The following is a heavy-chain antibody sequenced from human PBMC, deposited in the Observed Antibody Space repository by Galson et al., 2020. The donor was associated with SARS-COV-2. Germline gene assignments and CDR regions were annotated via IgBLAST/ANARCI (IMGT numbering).Heavy chain of an antibody. D-gene: IGHD2-21*01. CDR1: GGSVSSGSYY. V-gene: IGHV4-61*01. J-gene: IGHJ3*01. CDR2: IYYSGST. Sequence: ASETLSLTCPVSGGSVSSGSYYWSWIRQPPGKGLEWIGYIYYSGSTNYNPSLKSRVTISVDTSKNQFSLKLSSVTAADTAVYYCASSNVGYWGGDYFRGGQGTMVTVSS. CDR3: ASSNVGYWGGDYFR.